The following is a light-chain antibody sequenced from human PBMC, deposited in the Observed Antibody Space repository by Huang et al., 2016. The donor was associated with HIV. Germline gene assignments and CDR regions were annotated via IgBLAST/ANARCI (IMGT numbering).Light chain of an antibody. V-gene: IGKV4-1*01. J-gene: IGKJ4*01. CDR1: QSVLFSSKNRNY. CDR3: QQYYSLPPS. CDR2: WAS. Sequence: EMVMTQSPNSLAVSLGERATINCKSSQSVLFSSKNRNYLAWYQQKPGQPPKLLIYWASTREAGVPDRFSGSGSATDFTLTIRSLQAEDVADYYCQQYYSLPPSFGGGTKVEI.